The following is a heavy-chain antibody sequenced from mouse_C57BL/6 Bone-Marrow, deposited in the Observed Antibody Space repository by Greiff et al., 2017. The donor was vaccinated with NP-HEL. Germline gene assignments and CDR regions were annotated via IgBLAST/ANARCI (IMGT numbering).Heavy chain of an antibody. CDR2: IDPENGDT. Sequence: GQLQQAGAERVRPGASVKLSCTASGFNIKDDYMHWVKQRPEQGLEWIGWIDPENGDTEYASKFQGKATITADTSSNTAYLQLSSLTSEDTAVYYCTLYDPFDYWGQGTTLTVSS. D-gene: IGHD2-3*01. CDR1: GFNIKDDY. CDR3: TLYDPFDY. V-gene: IGHV14-4*01. J-gene: IGHJ2*01.